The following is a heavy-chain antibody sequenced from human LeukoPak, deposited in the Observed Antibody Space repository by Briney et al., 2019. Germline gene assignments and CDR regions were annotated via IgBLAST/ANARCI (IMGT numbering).Heavy chain of an antibody. CDR3: ARVQRTTPWGGCDS. Sequence: GASVNVSCLACGYSFTAYYLNWVRQAPGQGLAWMGWINPKSGGTHFAQRFQGRVTMIRDTSLSSVSMHQISLRSDDTAVYYCARVQRTTPWGGCDSLGPGRMVTVPS. V-gene: IGHV1-2*02. J-gene: IGHJ3*02. CDR2: INPKSGGT. CDR1: GYSFTAYY. D-gene: IGHD3-3*01.